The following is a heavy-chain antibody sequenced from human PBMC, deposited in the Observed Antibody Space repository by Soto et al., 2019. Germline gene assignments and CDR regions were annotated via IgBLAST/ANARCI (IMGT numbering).Heavy chain of an antibody. V-gene: IGHV2-26*01. CDR2: IFSSGEE. D-gene: IGHD3-16*02. CDR1: GFSLNTARMG. CDR3: ARSGSYPLYYVDY. J-gene: IGHJ4*02. Sequence: QVTLKESGPVLVRPTETLTLTCTVSGFSLNTARMGVSWIRQPPGKALEWLAHIFSSGEESYTPSLKTRLTISKDTSKSQVVLTMTNVDPVDTATYYCARSGSYPLYYVDYWGQGALVTVSS.